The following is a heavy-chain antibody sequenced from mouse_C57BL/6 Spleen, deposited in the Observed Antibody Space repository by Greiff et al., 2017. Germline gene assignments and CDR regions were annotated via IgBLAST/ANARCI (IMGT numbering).Heavy chain of an antibody. J-gene: IGHJ4*01. CDR3: ARFVNYAMAY. CDR1: GYAFSSSW. Sequence: VQLQQSGPELVKPGASVKISCKASGYAFSSSWMNWVKQRPGKGLEWIGRIYPGDGDTNYNGKFKGKATLTADKSSSTAYMQLSSLTSKDSAVYFCARFVNYAMAYWGQGTSVTVSS. CDR2: IYPGDGDT. V-gene: IGHV1-82*01.